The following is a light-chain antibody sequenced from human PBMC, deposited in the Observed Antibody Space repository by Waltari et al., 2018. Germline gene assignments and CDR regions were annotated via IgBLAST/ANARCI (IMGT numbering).Light chain of an antibody. CDR3: QVWDDNSEQVI. J-gene: IGLJ2*01. CDR2: DDS. CDR1: NIGSKS. V-gene: IGLV3-21*02. Sequence: SFVVTQTPSVSVAPGQTAKIECGGKNIGSKSVQWYQQKAGQAPVLGIYDDSDRHTGIPERVSGSNARNTATLTISSVEAGDEADYYCQVWDDNSEQVIFGGGSKLTVL.